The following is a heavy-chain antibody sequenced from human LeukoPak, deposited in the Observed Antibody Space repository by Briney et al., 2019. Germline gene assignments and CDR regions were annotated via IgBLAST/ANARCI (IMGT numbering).Heavy chain of an antibody. V-gene: IGHV3-11*01. CDR2: ISSSGSTI. Sequence: GGSLRLSCAASGFSFSDYYMSWIRQTPGKGLEWVSHISSSGSTIYYADSVQGRFTISRDNSKRTLFLQMNSLRAEDTAFYYCAKAELGVDTFFDYWGQGTLVTVSS. D-gene: IGHD3-3*01. CDR3: AKAELGVDTFFDY. J-gene: IGHJ4*02. CDR1: GFSFSDYY.